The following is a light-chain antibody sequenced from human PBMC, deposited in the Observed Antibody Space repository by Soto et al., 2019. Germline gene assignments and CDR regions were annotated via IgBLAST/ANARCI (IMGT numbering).Light chain of an antibody. CDR2: GVS. J-gene: IGLJ1*01. V-gene: IGLV2-14*01. CDR3: SSYTNTATLDYV. Sequence: QSVLTQPASVSGSPGQSITISCTGTSSDVGGYNYVSWYQQHPGKAPKLMIYGVSNRPSGVSDRFSGSKSGNTASLTISGLQAEDEAAYYCSSYTNTATLDYVFGTATKLTVL. CDR1: SSDVGGYNY.